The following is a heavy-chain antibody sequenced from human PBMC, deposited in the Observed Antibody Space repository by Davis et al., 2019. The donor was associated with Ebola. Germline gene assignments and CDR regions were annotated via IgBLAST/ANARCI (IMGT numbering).Heavy chain of an antibody. CDR2: LGTAGDT. D-gene: IGHD3-10*01. Sequence: GESLMISCAASGFTFSSYDMHWVRQATGKGLEWVSALGTAGDTYYPGSVKGRFTISRENAKNSLYLQMNSLRAGDTAVYYCARDRRGAGRNAFDIWGQGTMVTVSS. CDR3: ARDRRGAGRNAFDI. J-gene: IGHJ3*02. V-gene: IGHV3-13*01. CDR1: GFTFSSYD.